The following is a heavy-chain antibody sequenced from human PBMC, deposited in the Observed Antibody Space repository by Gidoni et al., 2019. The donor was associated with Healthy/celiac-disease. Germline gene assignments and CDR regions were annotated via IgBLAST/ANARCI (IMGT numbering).Heavy chain of an antibody. CDR2: IYSGGST. Sequence: EVQLVESGGGLVQPGGSLRLSCAASGFTVSSNYMSWVRQAPGKGLEWVSVIYSGGSTYYADSVKGRFTISRDNSKNTLYLQMNSLRAEDTAVYYCARDPTPSYGDYGLVKDWGQGTLVTVSS. V-gene: IGHV3-66*02. CDR3: ARDPTPSYGDYGLVKD. J-gene: IGHJ4*02. D-gene: IGHD4-17*01. CDR1: GFTVSSNY.